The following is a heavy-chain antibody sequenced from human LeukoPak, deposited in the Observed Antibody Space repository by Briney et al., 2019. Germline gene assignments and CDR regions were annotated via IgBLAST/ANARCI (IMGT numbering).Heavy chain of an antibody. J-gene: IGHJ4*02. Sequence: PSETLSLTCSVSGGSISNYYWSWIRQPPGRGLEWIGYIYYTGSTNSSPSLKSRVTMSLDTFKNQFSLRLSSVTAADTAVYYCARHRSYSSSSYFDYWGQGSLVTVSS. D-gene: IGHD6-6*01. V-gene: IGHV4-59*08. CDR1: GGSISNYY. CDR2: IYYTGST. CDR3: ARHRSYSSSSYFDY.